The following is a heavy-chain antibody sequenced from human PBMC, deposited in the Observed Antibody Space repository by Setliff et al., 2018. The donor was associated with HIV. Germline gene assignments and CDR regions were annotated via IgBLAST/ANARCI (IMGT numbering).Heavy chain of an antibody. CDR3: ASGSGYCKNGNCYIGVHKNPDKYYFDS. J-gene: IGHJ4*02. D-gene: IGHD2-8*01. V-gene: IGHV1-8*01. CDR1: GSTFSTYD. Sequence: ASVKVSCKASGSTFSTYDINWVRQAPGQGPEWMGWMNPNSGNTGYAPKLQGRVTMTGNTSISTAYMELSSLRSEDTAVYYCASGSGYCKNGNCYIGVHKNPDKYYFDSWGQGTLVTVSS. CDR2: MNPNSGNT.